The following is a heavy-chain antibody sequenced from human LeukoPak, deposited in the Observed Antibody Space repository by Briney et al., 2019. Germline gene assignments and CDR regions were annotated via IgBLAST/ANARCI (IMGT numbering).Heavy chain of an antibody. Sequence: SETLSLTCTVSGGSISNYYWSWTRQPAGKGLEWIGRIYSSGTTIYNPSLKSRVTMSVDTSKNQFPLKLSSVTAADTAVYFCASGSSGYYHWGQGTLVTVSS. CDR3: ASGSSGYYH. V-gene: IGHV4-4*07. J-gene: IGHJ4*02. D-gene: IGHD5-12*01. CDR2: IYSSGTT. CDR1: GGSISNYY.